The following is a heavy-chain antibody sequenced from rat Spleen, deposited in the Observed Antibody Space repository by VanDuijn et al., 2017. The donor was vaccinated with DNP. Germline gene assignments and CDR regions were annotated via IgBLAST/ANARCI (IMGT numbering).Heavy chain of an antibody. CDR1: GFNFNDYW. J-gene: IGHJ3*01. CDR2: INKDSSTI. Sequence: EVKLVESGGGLVQPGRSLKLSCAPSGFNFNDYWMGWVRQAPGKGLEWIGEINKDSSTINYSPSLKDRFTISRDNAQNTLYLQMSKLGSEDTAIYYCARLGWHGWFAYWGQGTLVTVSS. CDR3: ARLGWHGWFAY. V-gene: IGHV4-2*01. D-gene: IGHD1-11*01.